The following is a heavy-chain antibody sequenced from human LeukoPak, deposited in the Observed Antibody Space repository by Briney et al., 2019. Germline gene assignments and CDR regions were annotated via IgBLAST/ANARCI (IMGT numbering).Heavy chain of an antibody. CDR2: INHSGST. V-gene: IGHV4-34*01. J-gene: IGHJ4*02. D-gene: IGHD5-18*01. Sequence: PSETLSLACAVYGGSFSGYYWSWIRQPPGKGLEWIGEINHSGSTNYNPSLKSRVTISVDTSKNQFSLKLSSVTAADTAVYYCAWGIHIDYWGQGTLVTVSS. CDR1: GGSFSGYY. CDR3: AWGIHIDY.